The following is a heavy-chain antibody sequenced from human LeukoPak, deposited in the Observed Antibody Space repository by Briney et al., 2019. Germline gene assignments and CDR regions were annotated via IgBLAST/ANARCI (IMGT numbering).Heavy chain of an antibody. CDR1: GGSVTSYY. Sequence: SETLSLTCTVSGGSVTSYYWSWIRQPPGKGLEWIGYIYNSGSINYNPSLKSRVTISVDTSKNQFSLKLSSVTAADTAVYYCANSYNWNEGGFDYWGQGTLVTVSS. J-gene: IGHJ4*02. CDR3: ANSYNWNEGGFDY. CDR2: IYNSGSI. V-gene: IGHV4-59*02. D-gene: IGHD1-1*01.